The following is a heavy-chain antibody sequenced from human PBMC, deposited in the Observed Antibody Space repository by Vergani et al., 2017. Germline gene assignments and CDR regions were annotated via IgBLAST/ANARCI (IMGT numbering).Heavy chain of an antibody. Sequence: QVQLVQSGAEVKKPGSSVKVSCKASGGTFSSYTISWVRQAPGQGLEWMGRIIPILGIANYAQKFQGRVTITADKSTSTAYMELSSLRSEDTAVYYCARGGDRGCSYRNYYYYYGKDGWDERTTIIVS. CDR2: IIPILGIA. J-gene: IGHJ6*02. CDR3: ARGGDRGCSYRNYYYYYGKDG. CDR1: GGTFSSYT. D-gene: IGHD5-18*01. V-gene: IGHV1-69*02.